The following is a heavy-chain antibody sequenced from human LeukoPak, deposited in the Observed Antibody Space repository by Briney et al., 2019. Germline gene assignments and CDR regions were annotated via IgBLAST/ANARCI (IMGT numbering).Heavy chain of an antibody. Sequence: ASVKVSCKASGYTFTSYGISWVRQAPGQGLEWMGWISGYNGDTNYAQNLQGRVTMTADTSTSTAYMEVRSLRSDDTAVYYCARRAGAYSHPYDYWGQGTLVTVSS. CDR3: ARRAGAYSHPYDY. D-gene: IGHD4/OR15-4a*01. J-gene: IGHJ4*02. CDR1: GYTFTSYG. CDR2: ISGYNGDT. V-gene: IGHV1-18*01.